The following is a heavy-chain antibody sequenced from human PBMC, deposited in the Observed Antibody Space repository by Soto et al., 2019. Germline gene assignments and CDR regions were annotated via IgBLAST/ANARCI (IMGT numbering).Heavy chain of an antibody. CDR2: ISWNSGSI. Sequence: GGSLRLSCAASGFTFDDYAMHWVRQAPGKGLEWVSGISWNSGSIGYADSVKGRFTISRDNAKNSLYLQMNSLRAEDTALYYCAKDXDFWSGFDYWGQGTLVTVSS. J-gene: IGHJ4*02. D-gene: IGHD3-3*01. CDR3: AKDXDFWSGFDY. CDR1: GFTFDDYA. V-gene: IGHV3-9*01.